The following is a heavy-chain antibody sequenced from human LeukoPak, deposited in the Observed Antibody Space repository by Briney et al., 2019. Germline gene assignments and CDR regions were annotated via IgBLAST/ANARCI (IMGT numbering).Heavy chain of an antibody. CDR2: ISSSGSTI. D-gene: IGHD1-26*01. Sequence: PGGSLRLSCAASGFTFSSYWMHWVRQAPGGVLEWVSYISSSGSTIYYADSVKGRFTISRDNAKNSLYLQMNSLRAEDTAVYYCAKDRNSGSYFDYWGQGTLVTVSS. V-gene: IGHV3-48*04. CDR3: AKDRNSGSYFDY. J-gene: IGHJ4*02. CDR1: GFTFSSYW.